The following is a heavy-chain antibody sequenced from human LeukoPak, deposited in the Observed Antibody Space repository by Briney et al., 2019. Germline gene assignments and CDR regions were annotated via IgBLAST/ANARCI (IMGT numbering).Heavy chain of an antibody. Sequence: GGSLRLSCAASGFTFTTYWMSWVRQAPGKGLEWVANLNQDGSEKYYVDSLKGRITISRDNSKNTLYLQMNSLRAEDTAVYYCAKKSYGSGWPGYDYWGQGTLVTVSS. CDR3: AKKSYGSGWPGYDY. CDR2: LNQDGSEK. D-gene: IGHD6-19*01. CDR1: GFTFTTYW. V-gene: IGHV3-7*03. J-gene: IGHJ4*02.